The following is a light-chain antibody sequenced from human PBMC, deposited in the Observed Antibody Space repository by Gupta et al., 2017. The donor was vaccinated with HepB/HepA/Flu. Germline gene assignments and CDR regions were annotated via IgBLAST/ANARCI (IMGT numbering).Light chain of an antibody. CDR1: SSDVGGYDD. J-gene: IGLJ3*02. CDR2: EVT. Sequence: QSALTQPPSASGSPGQSVTISCTGTSSDVGGYDDVSWYQQHPGKAPKLIIYEVTKRPSGVPDRFSGSKSGNTASLTVSGLQAEDEADYYCSSYADSNNWVFGGGTKLTVL. V-gene: IGLV2-8*01. CDR3: SSYADSNNWV.